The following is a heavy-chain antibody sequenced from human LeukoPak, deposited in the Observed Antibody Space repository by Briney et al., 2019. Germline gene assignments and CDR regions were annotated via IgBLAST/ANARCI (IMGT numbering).Heavy chain of an antibody. CDR2: IYTSGST. J-gene: IGHJ4*02. CDR3: ARSPLYYHILTGYYERQSFDY. V-gene: IGHV4-61*02. CDR1: GGSISSGSYY. Sequence: SQTLSLTWTVSGGSISSGSYYWSWIRQPAGKGLEWIGRIYTSGSTNYNPSLKSRVTISVDTSKNQFSLKLSSVTAADTAVYYCARSPLYYHILTGYYERQSFDYWGQGTLVTVSS. D-gene: IGHD3-9*01.